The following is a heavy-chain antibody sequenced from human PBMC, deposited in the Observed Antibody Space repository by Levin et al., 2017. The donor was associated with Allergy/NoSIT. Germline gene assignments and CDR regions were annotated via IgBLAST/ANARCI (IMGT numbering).Heavy chain of an antibody. D-gene: IGHD2-2*01. CDR3: AKDVVFGTSSWTLDF. CDR1: GFSFRSFG. Sequence: TGGSLRLSCAASGFSFRSFGMHWVRQAPGKGLEWLAVISYDASDTYYADSVQGRFTISRDNSKNMLYLQMNSLRGEDAAVYYCAKDVVFGTSSWTLDFWGQGTLVTVSS. CDR2: ISYDASDT. J-gene: IGHJ4*02. V-gene: IGHV3-30*18.